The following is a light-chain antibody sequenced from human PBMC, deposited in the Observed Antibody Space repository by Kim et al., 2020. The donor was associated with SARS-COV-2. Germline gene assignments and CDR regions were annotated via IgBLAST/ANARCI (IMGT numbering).Light chain of an antibody. Sequence: ASVGDSITSTCRASQAIIDYLAWFQQKPGRAPKSLIHAASSLQSGVPSRFSGSGSGTDFSLTIHNVQPEDFATYYCQQYKTYPFTFGPGTKVDIK. J-gene: IGKJ3*01. V-gene: IGKV1-16*01. CDR2: AAS. CDR1: QAIIDY. CDR3: QQYKTYPFT.